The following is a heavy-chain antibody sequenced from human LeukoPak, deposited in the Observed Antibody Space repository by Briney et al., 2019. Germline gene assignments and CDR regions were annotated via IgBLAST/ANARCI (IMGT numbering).Heavy chain of an antibody. CDR3: ARLITGTTTAFDI. J-gene: IGHJ3*02. Sequence: SETLSLTCSVSGGSISGYYWTWIRQPAGKGLEWIGRVYTSGSTHYNPALKTRVTMSVDTSKNQFSLKLSSVTAADTAVYYCARLITGTTTAFDIWGQGTMVTVSS. CDR1: GGSISGYY. D-gene: IGHD1-7*01. CDR2: VYTSGST. V-gene: IGHV4-4*07.